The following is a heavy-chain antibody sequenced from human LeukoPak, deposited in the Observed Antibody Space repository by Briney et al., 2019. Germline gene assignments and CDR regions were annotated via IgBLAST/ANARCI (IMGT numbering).Heavy chain of an antibody. CDR2: IYYSGST. Sequence: SETLSLTCTVSGGSISSYYWSWIRQPPGKGLEWIGYIYYSGSTNYNPSLKSRVTISVDTSKNQFSLKLSSVTAADTAVYYCARDPSGSSDFDYWGQGTLVTVSS. CDR3: ARDPSGSSDFDY. J-gene: IGHJ4*02. D-gene: IGHD1-26*01. V-gene: IGHV4-59*01. CDR1: GGSISSYY.